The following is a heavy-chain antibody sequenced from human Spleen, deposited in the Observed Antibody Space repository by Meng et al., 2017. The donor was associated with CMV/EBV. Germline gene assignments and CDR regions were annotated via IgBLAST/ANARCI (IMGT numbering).Heavy chain of an antibody. D-gene: IGHD3-3*01. CDR2: INHSGST. J-gene: IGHJ4*02. Sequence: QGQLQQWGAVLLQPSETLSLTCAVYGGSFSGYYWSWIRQPPGKGLEWIGEINHSGSTNYNPSLKSRVTISVDTSKNQFSLKLSSVTAADTAVYYCARGQSTHTRRSGYDNDYWGQGTLVTVSS. CDR1: GGSFSGYY. V-gene: IGHV4-34*01. CDR3: ARGQSTHTRRSGYDNDY.